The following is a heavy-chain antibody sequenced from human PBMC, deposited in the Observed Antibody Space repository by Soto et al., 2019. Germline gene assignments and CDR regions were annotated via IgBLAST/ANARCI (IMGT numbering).Heavy chain of an antibody. CDR3: ARTLYGDNVDY. Sequence: QVQLVQSGAEVKKPGASVKVSCKASGYTFTSYDINWVRQATGQGLEWMGWLNPNSGNTGYAHKFQGRVTMTRNTSISTVDMGLSSLRSEETAVYYCARTLYGDNVDYWAQGALVTVSS. CDR1: GYTFTSYD. D-gene: IGHD4-17*01. J-gene: IGHJ4*02. CDR2: LNPNSGNT. V-gene: IGHV1-8*01.